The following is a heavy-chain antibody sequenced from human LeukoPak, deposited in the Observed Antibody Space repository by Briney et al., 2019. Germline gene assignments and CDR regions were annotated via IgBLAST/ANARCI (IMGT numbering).Heavy chain of an antibody. Sequence: SETLSLTCTVSGGSISSYYWSWIRQPAGKGLEWIGRIYTSGSTNYNPSLKSRVTMSVDTSKNQFSLKLSSVTAADTAVYYCAREVAAAGTGWFDPWGQGTLVTVST. J-gene: IGHJ5*02. CDR2: IYTSGST. D-gene: IGHD6-13*01. V-gene: IGHV4-4*07. CDR1: GGSISSYY. CDR3: AREVAAAGTGWFDP.